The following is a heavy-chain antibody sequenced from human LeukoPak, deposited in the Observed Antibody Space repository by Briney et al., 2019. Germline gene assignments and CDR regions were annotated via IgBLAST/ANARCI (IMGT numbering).Heavy chain of an antibody. CDR1: GFTFSSYW. CDR3: ARDRGYLVFDY. CDR2: IKEDGSEK. J-gene: IGHJ4*02. V-gene: IGHV3-7*01. Sequence: PGGSLRLSCAASGFTFSSYWMTWIRQAPGKGLEWVAKIKEDGSEKNYVDSVKGRFTISRDNAKNSLYLQVNSLRAEDTAVYYCARDRGYLVFDYWGQGTLVTVSS. D-gene: IGHD5-12*01.